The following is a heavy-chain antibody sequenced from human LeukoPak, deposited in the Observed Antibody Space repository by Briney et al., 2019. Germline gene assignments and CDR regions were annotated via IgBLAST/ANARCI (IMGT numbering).Heavy chain of an antibody. CDR3: ASSPGGTTMTELDY. CDR2: ISAYNGNT. Sequence: ASVKVSCKASGYTFTSYGISWVRQAPGQGLEWMGWISAYNGNTNYAQKLQGRVTMTTDTSTSTAYMELRSLRSDDTAVYYCASSPGGTTMTELDYWGQGTLVTVSS. J-gene: IGHJ4*02. CDR1: GYTFTSYG. D-gene: IGHD3-22*01. V-gene: IGHV1-18*01.